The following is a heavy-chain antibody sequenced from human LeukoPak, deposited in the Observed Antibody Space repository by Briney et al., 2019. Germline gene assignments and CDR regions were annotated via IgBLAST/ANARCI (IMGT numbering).Heavy chain of an antibody. D-gene: IGHD3-10*01. V-gene: IGHV1-24*01. Sequence: GASVKVSCKVSGYTLTELSMHWVRQAPGKGLEWMGGFDPEDGETIYAQKFQDRVTMTEDTFRDTAYMELSSLRSEDTAVYYCARTPDKYYYGSGSYLGYWGQGTLVTVSS. CDR3: ARTPDKYYYGSGSYLGY. CDR2: FDPEDGET. CDR1: GYTLTELS. J-gene: IGHJ4*02.